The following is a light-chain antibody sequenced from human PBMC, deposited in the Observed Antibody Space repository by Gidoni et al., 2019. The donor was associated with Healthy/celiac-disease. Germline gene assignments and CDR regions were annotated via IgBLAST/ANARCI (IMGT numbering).Light chain of an antibody. J-gene: IGLJ1*01. CDR2: EVS. CDR1: SSDGGGYNY. V-gene: IGLV2-14*01. CDR3: SSYTSSSTQV. Sequence: QSALTQPASGSGSPGQPIPIPCTGTSSDGGGYNYVAWYQQHPGKAPKLMIYEVSNRPSGVSNRFSGSKSGNTASLTISGLQAEDEADYYCSSYTSSSTQVFGTGTKVTVL.